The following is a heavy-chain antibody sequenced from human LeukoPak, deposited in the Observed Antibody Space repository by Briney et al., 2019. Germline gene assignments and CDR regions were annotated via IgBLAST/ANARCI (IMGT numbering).Heavy chain of an antibody. Sequence: GGSLRLSCAASGFTFSSYAMHWVRQAPGKGLEWVAVISYDGSNKYYADSVKGRFTISRDNSKNTLYLQMNSLRAEDTAVYYCARDYVYCSGGSCYLIDYWGQGTLVTVSS. J-gene: IGHJ4*02. D-gene: IGHD2-15*01. V-gene: IGHV3-30-3*01. CDR2: ISYDGSNK. CDR1: GFTFSSYA. CDR3: ARDYVYCSGGSCYLIDY.